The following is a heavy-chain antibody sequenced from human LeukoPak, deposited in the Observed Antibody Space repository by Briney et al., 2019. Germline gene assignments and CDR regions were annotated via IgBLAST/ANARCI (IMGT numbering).Heavy chain of an antibody. CDR2: ITTSGSTM. Sequence: GGSLRLSCAASGFAFSSFNMHWVRQAPGKGLEWVSYITTSGSTMYYADSVQGRFTISRDNAKNSLFLQMNSLRAEDTAVYYCARDQWRLFDYWGQGTLVTVSS. J-gene: IGHJ4*02. CDR1: GFAFSSFN. V-gene: IGHV3-48*01. CDR3: ARDQWRLFDY. D-gene: IGHD2-21*02.